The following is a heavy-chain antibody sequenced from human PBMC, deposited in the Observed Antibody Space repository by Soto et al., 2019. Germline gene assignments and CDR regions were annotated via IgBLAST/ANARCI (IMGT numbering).Heavy chain of an antibody. CDR1: GASINNFAYY. D-gene: IGHD3-10*01. CDR3: ARRERYYGSPGWFDP. V-gene: IGHV4-39*01. CDR2: VYYNENT. Sequence: SETLSLTCSVSGASINNFAYYWGWIRQPPGKGLEWIGTVYYNENTYYNPSLKSRVAISVGTAKNQFSLNLRSVTAADTAIYFCARRERYYGSPGWFDPWGQGTLVTVSS. J-gene: IGHJ5*01.